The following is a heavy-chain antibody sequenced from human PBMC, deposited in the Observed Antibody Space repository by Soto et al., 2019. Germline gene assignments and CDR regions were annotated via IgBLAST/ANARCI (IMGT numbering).Heavy chain of an antibody. V-gene: IGHV6-1*01. D-gene: IGHD4-17*01. CDR1: GDSVSSNSAA. Sequence: PSQTLSLTGAISGDSVSSNSAAWNWIRQSPSRGLEWLGRTYYRSKWYNDYAVSVKSRITINPDTSKNQFSLQLNSVTPEDTAVYYCARDRTTVVTPTGYYFDYWGQGTLVTVSS. J-gene: IGHJ4*02. CDR3: ARDRTTVVTPTGYYFDY. CDR2: TYYRSKWYN.